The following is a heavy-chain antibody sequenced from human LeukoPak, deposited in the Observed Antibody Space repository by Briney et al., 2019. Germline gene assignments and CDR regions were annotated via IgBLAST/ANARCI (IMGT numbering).Heavy chain of an antibody. CDR1: GGSISSGSYY. D-gene: IGHD2-2*01. CDR2: IYTSGST. J-gene: IGHJ6*03. V-gene: IGHV4-61*02. Sequence: PSETLSLTCTVSGGSISSGSYYWSWIRQPAGKGLEWIGRIYTSGSTNYNPSLKSRVTISVDTSKNQFSLKLSSVTAADTAVYYCARARGEYQLPIGDYYYYMDVWGKGTTVTVSS. CDR3: ARARGEYQLPIGDYYYYMDV.